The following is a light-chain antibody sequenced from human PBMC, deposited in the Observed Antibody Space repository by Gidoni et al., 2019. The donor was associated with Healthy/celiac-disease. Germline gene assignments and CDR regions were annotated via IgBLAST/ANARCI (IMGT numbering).Light chain of an antibody. CDR3: QSYDSSLSVV. CDR1: SSNIGAGYD. CDR2: GNS. Sequence: QSVLTPPPSVSGAPGQRVTISCTGSSSNIGAGYDVHWYQQLPGTAPKLLLYGNSNRPSGVPDRFSGSKSGTSASLAITGLQAEDEADYYCQSYDSSLSVVFGGGTKLTVL. V-gene: IGLV1-40*01. J-gene: IGLJ2*01.